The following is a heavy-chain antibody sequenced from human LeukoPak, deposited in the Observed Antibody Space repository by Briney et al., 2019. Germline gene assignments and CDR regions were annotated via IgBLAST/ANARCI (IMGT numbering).Heavy chain of an antibody. CDR2: ISGSGGST. J-gene: IGHJ6*02. CDR1: GFTFYNYA. Sequence: PGGSLRLSCAASGFTFYNYAMSWGRQAPGKGLEWVSAISGSGGSTYYADSVKGRFTISRDNSKNTLYLQMNSLRAEDTAVYYCANPQLEFAYGMDVWGQGTTVTVSS. V-gene: IGHV3-23*01. CDR3: ANPQLEFAYGMDV. D-gene: IGHD1-1*01.